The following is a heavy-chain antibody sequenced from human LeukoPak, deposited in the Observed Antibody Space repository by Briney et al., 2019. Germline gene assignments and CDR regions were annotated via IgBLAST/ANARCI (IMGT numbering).Heavy chain of an antibody. Sequence: SETLSLTCVVSGYSISSGYYWGWIRQPPGKGLEWIGSIYHSGTTLYNPSLKSRVTISLDTSKNQFSLNLSSVTAADTAVYYCARPYHLYSSGDYWGQGTLVTVSS. J-gene: IGHJ4*02. CDR1: GYSISSGYY. CDR2: IYHSGTT. D-gene: IGHD6-19*01. V-gene: IGHV4-38-2*01. CDR3: ARPYHLYSSGDY.